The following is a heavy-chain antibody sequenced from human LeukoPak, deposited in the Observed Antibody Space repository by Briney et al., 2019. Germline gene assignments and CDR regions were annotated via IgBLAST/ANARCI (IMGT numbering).Heavy chain of an antibody. V-gene: IGHV4-4*07. CDR3: ARESGYYYDTSGYTFDY. Sequence: PSETLSLTCTVSGGSSNNYCWSWIRKSAGKGLEWIGRIYTSGSTNYNPPLKSRVSMSVDTSKNQFSLRLRSVTAADTAVYYCARESGYYYDTSGYTFDYWGQGILVTVSS. D-gene: IGHD3-22*01. CDR1: GGSSNNYC. CDR2: IYTSGST. J-gene: IGHJ4*02.